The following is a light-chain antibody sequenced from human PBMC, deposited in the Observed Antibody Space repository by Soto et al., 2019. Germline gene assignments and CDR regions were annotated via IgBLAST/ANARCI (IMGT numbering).Light chain of an antibody. Sequence: DIRMTQSPSSLSGAMGDRVTIICRASQSISRYSNWYQQKPGQAPKLLIFAASSLQSGIPSRFSGSRSGPDFTLTISSLQTEDFATYYCQQSYSSPPTFGHGTKVDIK. CDR1: QSISRY. V-gene: IGKV1-39*01. CDR2: AAS. J-gene: IGKJ1*01. CDR3: QQSYSSPPT.